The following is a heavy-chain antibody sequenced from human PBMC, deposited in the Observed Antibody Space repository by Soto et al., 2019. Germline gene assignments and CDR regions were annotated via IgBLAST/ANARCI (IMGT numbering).Heavy chain of an antibody. J-gene: IGHJ6*02. V-gene: IGHV6-1*01. Sequence: SQTLSLTCAISGDSVSSNSAAWNWIRQSPSRGLEWLGRTYYRSKWYNDYAVSVKSRITINPDTSKNQFSLQLNSVTPEDTAVYYCARTVYGSGINYYYYGMDAWGQGTTVTVS. D-gene: IGHD3-10*01. CDR2: TYYRSKWYN. CDR1: GDSVSSNSAA. CDR3: ARTVYGSGINYYYYGMDA.